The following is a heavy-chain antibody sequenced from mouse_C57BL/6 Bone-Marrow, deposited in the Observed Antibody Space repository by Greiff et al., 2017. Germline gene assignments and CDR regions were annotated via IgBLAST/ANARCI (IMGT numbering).Heavy chain of an antibody. J-gene: IGHJ2*01. V-gene: IGHV1-81*01. D-gene: IGHD4-1*01. CDR1: GYTFTSYG. Sequence: VQVVESGAELARPGASVKLSCKASGYTFTSYGISWVKQRTGQGLEWIGEIYPRSGNTYYNEKFKSKAILTVDTSSNTAYMQLSSLTSEDSAVFYCARSGPLGRSFDYWGQGTTLTVSS. CDR2: IYPRSGNT. CDR3: ARSGPLGRSFDY.